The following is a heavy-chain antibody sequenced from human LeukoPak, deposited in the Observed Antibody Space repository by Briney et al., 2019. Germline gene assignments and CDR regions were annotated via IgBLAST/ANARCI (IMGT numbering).Heavy chain of an antibody. D-gene: IGHD5-12*01. V-gene: IGHV4-59*11. Sequence: PSETLSLTCTGSGGSISSHYWSWIRQPPGKGLEWIGYIYYSGSTNYNPSLKSRVTISVDTSKNQFSLKLSSVTAADTAVYYCARYSGSGGGYAFRYYYYMDVWGKGTTVTVSS. CDR3: ARYSGSGGGYAFRYYYYMDV. J-gene: IGHJ6*03. CDR2: IYYSGST. CDR1: GGSISSHY.